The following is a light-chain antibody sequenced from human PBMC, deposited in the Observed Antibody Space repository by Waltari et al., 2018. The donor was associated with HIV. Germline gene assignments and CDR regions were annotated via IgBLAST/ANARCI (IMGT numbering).Light chain of an antibody. CDR1: STALGSSNY. J-gene: IGLJ1*01. V-gene: IGLV2-8*01. Sequence: QSALTQPPSASGSPGQSVPIPRIGTSTALGSSNYVSWYQHHPGRSPKRMIFEVNQRASGVPDRFSASRSGNTAYLTVSGLQPEDEADYYCSSYVGNNIYVFGTGTKVTVL. CDR2: EVN. CDR3: SSYVGNNIYV.